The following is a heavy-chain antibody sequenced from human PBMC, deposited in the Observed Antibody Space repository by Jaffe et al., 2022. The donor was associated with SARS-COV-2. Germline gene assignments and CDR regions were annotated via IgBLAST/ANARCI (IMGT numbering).Heavy chain of an antibody. Sequence: QLQLQESGPGLVKPSETLSLTCTVSGGSISSSSYYWGWIRQPPGKGLEWIGSIYYSGSTYYNPSLKSRVTISVDTSKNQFSLKLSSVTAADTAVYYCARRIYSSSWRFDPWGQGTLVTVSS. CDR1: GGSISSSSYY. CDR3: ARRIYSSSWRFDP. J-gene: IGHJ5*02. CDR2: IYYSGST. D-gene: IGHD6-13*01. V-gene: IGHV4-39*01.